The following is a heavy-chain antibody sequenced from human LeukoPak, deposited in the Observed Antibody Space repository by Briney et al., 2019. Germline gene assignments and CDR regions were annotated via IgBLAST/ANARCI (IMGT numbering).Heavy chain of an antibody. D-gene: IGHD7-27*01. CDR3: AKDALGIDY. J-gene: IGHJ4*02. CDR2: ISYDGSNK. CDR1: GFTFSSYG. V-gene: IGHV3-30*18. Sequence: PGGSLRLSCAASGFTFSSYGMHWVRQAPGKGLEWVAVISYDGSNKYYADSVKGRFTTSRDNSKNTLYLQMNSLRAEDTAVYYCAKDALGIDYWGQGTLVTVSS.